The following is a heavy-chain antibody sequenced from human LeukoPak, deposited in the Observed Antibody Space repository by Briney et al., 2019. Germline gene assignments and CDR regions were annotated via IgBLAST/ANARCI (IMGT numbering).Heavy chain of an antibody. CDR3: ARQPSYYYDSSVNWFDP. CDR1: GGSISSYY. Sequence: SETLSLTCTVSGGSISSYYWSWIRQPPGKGLEWIGYIYYSGSTNYNPSLESRVTISVDTSKNQFSLKLSSVTAADTAVYYCARQPSYYYDSSVNWFDPWGQGTLVTVSS. CDR2: IYYSGST. V-gene: IGHV4-59*01. J-gene: IGHJ5*02. D-gene: IGHD3-22*01.